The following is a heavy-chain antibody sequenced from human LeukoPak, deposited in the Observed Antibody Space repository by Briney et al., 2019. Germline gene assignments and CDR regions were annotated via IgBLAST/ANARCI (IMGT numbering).Heavy chain of an antibody. CDR2: INHSGST. J-gene: IGHJ5*02. CDR1: GGSFSGYC. D-gene: IGHD6-19*01. Sequence: SETLSLTCAVYGGSFSGYCWSWIRQPPGKGLEWIGEINHSGSTNYNPSLKSRVTISVDTSKNQFSLKPSSVTAADTAVYYCARGPSGWYVWFDPWGQGTLVTVSS. V-gene: IGHV4-34*01. CDR3: ARGPSGWYVWFDP.